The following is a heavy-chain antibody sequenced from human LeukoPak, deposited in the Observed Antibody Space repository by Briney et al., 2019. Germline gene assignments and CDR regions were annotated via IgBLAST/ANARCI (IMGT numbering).Heavy chain of an antibody. D-gene: IGHD3-16*01. CDR3: AREDLGAAYFDF. V-gene: IGHV6-1*01. Sequence: SQTLSLSCAISGDSVSTNNVAWNWIRQAPSRGLEWLGRTYYRSKRYNDYALSGKSRISINPDTSKNQFSLQLNSVAPDDTAVYYCAREDLGAAYFDFWGQGTLVTVSS. CDR1: GDSVSTNNVA. J-gene: IGHJ4*02. CDR2: TYYRSKRYN.